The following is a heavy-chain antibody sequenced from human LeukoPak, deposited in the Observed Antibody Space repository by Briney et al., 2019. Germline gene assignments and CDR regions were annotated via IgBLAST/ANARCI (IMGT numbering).Heavy chain of an antibody. Sequence: PSETLSLTCAVYGGSFSGYYWSWIRQPPGKGLEWIGEINHSGSTNYNPSLKSRVTISVDTSKNQFSLKLSSVTAADTALYYCARDREWLRFRGFDYWGQGSLVTVSS. CDR1: GGSFSGYY. D-gene: IGHD5-12*01. J-gene: IGHJ4*02. CDR3: ARDREWLRFRGFDY. CDR2: INHSGST. V-gene: IGHV4-34*01.